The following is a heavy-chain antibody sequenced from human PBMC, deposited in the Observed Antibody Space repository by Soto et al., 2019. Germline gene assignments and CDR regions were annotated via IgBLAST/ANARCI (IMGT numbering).Heavy chain of an antibody. J-gene: IGHJ6*02. CDR1: CGSFSGYY. Sequence: SETLSLTCAVYCGSFSGYYWSWIRQPPGKGLEWIGEINHSGSTNYNPSLKSRVTISVDTSKNQFSLKLSSVTAADTAVYYCAQWLVPRGPYYYGMDVWGQGTTVTVSS. CDR2: INHSGST. V-gene: IGHV4-34*01. D-gene: IGHD6-19*01. CDR3: AQWLVPRGPYYYGMDV.